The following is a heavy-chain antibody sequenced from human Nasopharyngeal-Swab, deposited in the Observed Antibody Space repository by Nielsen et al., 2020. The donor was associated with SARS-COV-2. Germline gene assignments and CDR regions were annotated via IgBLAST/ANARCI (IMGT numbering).Heavy chain of an antibody. CDR2: IKSKTDGGTT. Sequence: GASLKISCAASGFTFSNAWMSWVRQAPGKGLEWVGRIKSKTDGGTTDYAAPVKGRFTISRDDSKNTLYLQMNSLKTEDTAVYYCTTGPLGYCSGGSCSDAFDIWGQGTMVPSPQ. V-gene: IGHV3-15*01. CDR3: TTGPLGYCSGGSCSDAFDI. D-gene: IGHD2-15*01. J-gene: IGHJ3*02. CDR1: GFTFSNAW.